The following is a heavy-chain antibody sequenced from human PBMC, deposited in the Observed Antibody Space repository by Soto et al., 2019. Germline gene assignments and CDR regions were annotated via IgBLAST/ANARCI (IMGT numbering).Heavy chain of an antibody. Sequence: SETLSLTCSVSGGSISDFYWIWIGQPPGKGLEWIGYIYYSGSTNYNPSLKSRVTISVDTSKNQFSLNLRSMSPADTAVYYCARVGGLAARTFDYWGPGTLVTVSS. CDR3: ARVGGLAARTFDY. CDR2: IYYSGST. J-gene: IGHJ4*02. CDR1: GGSISDFY. V-gene: IGHV4-59*01. D-gene: IGHD6-6*01.